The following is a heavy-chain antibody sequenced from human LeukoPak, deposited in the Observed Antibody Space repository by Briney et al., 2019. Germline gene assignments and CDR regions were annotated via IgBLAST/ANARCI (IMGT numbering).Heavy chain of an antibody. J-gene: IGHJ4*02. D-gene: IGHD3-16*01. CDR1: GYTFSTYY. Sequence: ASVKVSCKTSGYTFSTYYVHWVRLAPGQGHDWMGIINPHGGSTSYPQKFQGRVTMTSDTSTGTVYMDLNSLTSEDTAVYYCAGGRQLGRFDYWGQGTLVTVSS. CDR3: AGGRQLGRFDY. CDR2: INPHGGST. V-gene: IGHV1-46*01.